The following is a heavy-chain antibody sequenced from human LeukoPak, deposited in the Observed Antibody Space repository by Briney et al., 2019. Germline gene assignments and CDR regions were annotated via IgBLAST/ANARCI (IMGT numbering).Heavy chain of an antibody. CDR1: GYTFTSYD. Sequence: GASVKVSCKASGYTFTSYDINWVRQATGQGLEWMGWMNPNSGNTGYAQKFQGRVTMTRDTSISTAYMELSRLRSDDTAVYYCARDLDTIFGVSAFDIWGQGTMVTVSS. D-gene: IGHD3-3*01. J-gene: IGHJ3*02. CDR2: MNPNSGNT. CDR3: ARDLDTIFGVSAFDI. V-gene: IGHV1-8*01.